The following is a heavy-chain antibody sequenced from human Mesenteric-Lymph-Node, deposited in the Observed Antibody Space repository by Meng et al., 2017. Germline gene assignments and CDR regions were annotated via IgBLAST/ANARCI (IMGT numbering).Heavy chain of an antibody. J-gene: IGHJ6*02. CDR3: ARDRHGAAHCGMDV. CDR2: IGPGGGSS. Sequence: ASVNVSCKASGYTFTPYYIQWVRQAPGQGLEWVGVIGPGGGSSNYAQNFQSRVTMTRNTYTSAVYMELSILRAEDTAVYYCARDRHGAAHCGMDVWGRGTPVTVSS. CDR1: GYTFTPYY. V-gene: IGHV1-46*01.